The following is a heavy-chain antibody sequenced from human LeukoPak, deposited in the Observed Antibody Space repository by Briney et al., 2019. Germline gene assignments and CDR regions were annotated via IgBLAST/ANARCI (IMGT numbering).Heavy chain of an antibody. CDR3: AEFYCSSTSCYFDY. Sequence: SETLSLTCTVSGGSISSSSYYWGWIRQPPGKGLEWIGSIYYSGSTYYNPSLKSRVTISVDTSKNQFSLKLSSVTAADTAVYYCAEFYCSSTSCYFDYWGQGTLVTVSP. CDR2: IYYSGST. D-gene: IGHD2-2*01. CDR1: GGSISSSSYY. J-gene: IGHJ4*02. V-gene: IGHV4-39*07.